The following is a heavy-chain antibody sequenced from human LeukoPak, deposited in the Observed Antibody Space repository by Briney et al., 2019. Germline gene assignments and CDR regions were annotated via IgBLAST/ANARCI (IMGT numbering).Heavy chain of an antibody. CDR3: AREYTAMVRRVYYYYGMDV. Sequence: GGSLRLSCAASGFTFSSYSMNWVRQAPGKGLEWVSSISSSSSYIYYADSVKGRFTISRDNAKNSLYLQMNSLRAEDTAVYYCAREYTAMVRRVYYYYGMDVWGQETTVTVSS. CDR1: GFTFSSYS. J-gene: IGHJ6*02. D-gene: IGHD5-18*01. CDR2: ISSSSSYI. V-gene: IGHV3-21*01.